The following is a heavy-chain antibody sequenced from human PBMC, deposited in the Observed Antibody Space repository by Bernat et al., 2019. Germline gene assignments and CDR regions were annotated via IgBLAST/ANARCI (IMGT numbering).Heavy chain of an antibody. D-gene: IGHD6-13*01. CDR2: IYSGGTT. V-gene: IGHV3-66*01. J-gene: IGHJ4*02. CDR1: GFTFSSYW. Sequence: EVQLVESGGGLVQPGGSLRLSCAASGFTFSSYWMSWVRQAPGKGLEWVSVIYSGGTTYYADSVKGRFTISRDTSKNTLYLQMNSLRAEDTAVYYCAKAPRDLQQLVPFDYWGQGTLVTVSS. CDR3: AKAPRDLQQLVPFDY.